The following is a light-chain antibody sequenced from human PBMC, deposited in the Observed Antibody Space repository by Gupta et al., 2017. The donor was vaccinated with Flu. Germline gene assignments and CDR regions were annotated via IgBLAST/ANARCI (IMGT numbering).Light chain of an antibody. J-gene: IGLJ1*01. CDR3: AAWDDSLDDYV. CDR2: SND. CDR1: SSNIGTNT. Sequence: SVLTQPPSASGTPGQRATISCSGSSSNIGTNTVNWYQQLPGTAPKLLIYSNDQRPSGVPDRFSGSNSGTSASLAISGLQSEDEADYYCAAWDDSLDDYVFGTGTKVTVL. V-gene: IGLV1-44*01.